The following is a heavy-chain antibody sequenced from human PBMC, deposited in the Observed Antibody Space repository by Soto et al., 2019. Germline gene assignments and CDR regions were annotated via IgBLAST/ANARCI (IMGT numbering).Heavy chain of an antibody. D-gene: IGHD1-7*01. V-gene: IGHV3-30*18. CDR1: GFTFSSYG. J-gene: IGHJ4*02. CDR2: ISYDGSNK. Sequence: QVQLVESGGGVVQPGRSLRLSCAASGFTFSSYGMHWVRQAPGKGLEWVAVISYDGSNKYYADSVKGRFTISRDNSKNTLYQQMNSLRAEDTAVYYCAKSMAVGLELIDYWGQGTLVTVSS. CDR3: AKSMAVGLELIDY.